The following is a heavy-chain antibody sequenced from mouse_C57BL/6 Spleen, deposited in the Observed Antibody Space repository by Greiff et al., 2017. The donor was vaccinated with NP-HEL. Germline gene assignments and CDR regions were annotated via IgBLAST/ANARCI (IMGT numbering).Heavy chain of an antibody. CDR2: IDPSDSET. D-gene: IGHD2-1*01. Sequence: QVQLQQPGAELVRPGSSVKLSCKASGYTFTSYWMHWVKQRPIQGLEWIGNIDPSDSETHYNQKFKDKATLTVDKSSSTAYMQLSSLTSEDSAVYYCARGIYYGNSDYFDYWGQGTTLTVSS. J-gene: IGHJ2*01. CDR3: ARGIYYGNSDYFDY. V-gene: IGHV1-52*01. CDR1: GYTFTSYW.